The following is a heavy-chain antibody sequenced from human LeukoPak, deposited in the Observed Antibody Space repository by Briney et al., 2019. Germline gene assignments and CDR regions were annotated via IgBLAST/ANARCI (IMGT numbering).Heavy chain of an antibody. CDR3: ARGSSGWYPNWFDP. Sequence: GGSLRLSCAASGFTFSSYSMNWVRQAPGKGLEWVANIRQDGSEKYYVDSVKGRFTISRDNAKNSLYLQMNSLRAEDTAVYYCARGSSGWYPNWFDPGGQGTLVTVS. D-gene: IGHD6-19*01. CDR2: IRQDGSEK. CDR1: GFTFSSYS. V-gene: IGHV3-7*04. J-gene: IGHJ5*02.